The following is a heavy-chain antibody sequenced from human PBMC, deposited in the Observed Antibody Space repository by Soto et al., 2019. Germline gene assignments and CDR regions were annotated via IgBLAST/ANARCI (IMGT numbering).Heavy chain of an antibody. CDR3: ARQITAPVSSSAMDV. D-gene: IGHD1-20*01. CDR2: IFNSGTT. V-gene: IGHV4-31*03. CDR1: GDSVSSSVLY. J-gene: IGHJ6*02. Sequence: NPSETLSLTCTVSGDSVSSSVLYCSWIPQHPEKGLEWIGYIFNSGTTYYNPSLRCRLAMSAGTSRNKFSLRLSLSSVTAADTAVYYCARQITAPVSSSAMDVWGQGTTVTVCS.